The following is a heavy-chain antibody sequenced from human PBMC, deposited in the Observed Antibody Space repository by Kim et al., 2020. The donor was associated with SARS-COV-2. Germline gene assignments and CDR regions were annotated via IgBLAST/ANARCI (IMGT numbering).Heavy chain of an antibody. Sequence: SETLSLTCAVSGGSISSSNWWSWVRQPPGKGLEWIGEIYHSGSTNYNPSLKSRVTISVDKSKNQFSLKLSSVTAADTAVYYCARDGTVPEGQSFYYYGMDVWGQGTTVTVSS. V-gene: IGHV4-4*02. CDR1: GGSISSSNW. D-gene: IGHD1-7*01. CDR2: IYHSGST. J-gene: IGHJ6*02. CDR3: ARDGTVPEGQSFYYYGMDV.